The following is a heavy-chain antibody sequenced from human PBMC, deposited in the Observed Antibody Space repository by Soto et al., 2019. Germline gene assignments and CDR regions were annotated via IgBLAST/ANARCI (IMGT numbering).Heavy chain of an antibody. CDR3: ARQGGSGWPDGAFDI. CDR2: IDPSDSYT. V-gene: IGHV5-10-1*03. Sequence: EVQLVQSGAEVKKPGESLRISCKGSGYSFTSYWISWVRQMPGKGLEWMGRIDPSDSYTNYSPSFQGHVTISADKSISTAYLQWSSLKASDTAMYYCARQGGSGWPDGAFDIWGQGTMVTVSS. D-gene: IGHD6-19*01. J-gene: IGHJ3*02. CDR1: GYSFTSYW.